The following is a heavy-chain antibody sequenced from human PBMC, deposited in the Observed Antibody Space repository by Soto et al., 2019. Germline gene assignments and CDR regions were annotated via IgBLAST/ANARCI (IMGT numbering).Heavy chain of an antibody. J-gene: IGHJ4*02. CDR3: VRGDGGYFDN. Sequence: QVQLVQSGVEVKKPGASVKVSCKAMGYIFTNYGLSWVRQAPGEGPEWLGWISAYNGHTKYAPKVQDRVTLTTDTSATTAYLGLRSLRSADAAVYYCVRGDGGYFDNWGQGTLVLVSS. V-gene: IGHV1-18*01. CDR1: GYIFTNYG. D-gene: IGHD3-16*01. CDR2: ISAYNGHT.